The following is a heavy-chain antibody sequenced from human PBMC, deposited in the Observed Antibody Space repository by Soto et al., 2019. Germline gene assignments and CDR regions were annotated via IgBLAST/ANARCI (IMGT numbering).Heavy chain of an antibody. CDR2: IYPGDSDT. Sequence: GESLKISCKGSGYSFTSYWIGWVRQMPGKGLEWMGIIYPGDSDTRYSPSFQGQVTISADKSISTAYLQWSSLKASDTAMYYCARLRMRNYYYYYGMDVWGQGTTVTVSS. J-gene: IGHJ6*02. D-gene: IGHD2-15*01. CDR3: ARLRMRNYYYYYGMDV. CDR1: GYSFTSYW. V-gene: IGHV5-51*01.